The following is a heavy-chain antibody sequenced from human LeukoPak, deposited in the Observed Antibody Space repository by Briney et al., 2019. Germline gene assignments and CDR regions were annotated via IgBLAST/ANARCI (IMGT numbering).Heavy chain of an antibody. V-gene: IGHV1-46*01. Sequence: ASVKVSCKASGYIFTNYYMHWVRQVPGQGLEWMGIINTRGGSTSYAQKFQGRVNMTRDMSTSTVYMELSSLRSEDTAVYYCARACSGSGWELLGYWGQGTLVTVSS. J-gene: IGHJ4*02. CDR3: ARACSGSGWELLGY. CDR2: INTRGGST. CDR1: GYIFTNYY. D-gene: IGHD1-26*01.